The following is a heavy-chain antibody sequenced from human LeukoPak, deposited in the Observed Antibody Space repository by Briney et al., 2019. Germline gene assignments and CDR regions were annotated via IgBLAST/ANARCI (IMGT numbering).Heavy chain of an antibody. J-gene: IGHJ5*01. D-gene: IGHD5-12*01. CDR3: ARVGSHRNSGYDS. Sequence: GGSLRLSCAASGFNLHLHAMSWVRQTPGKGLEWVADIRSDSSTTAYADSVKGRFTISRDNAKNSLYLQMNSLRAEDTAVYYCARVGSHRNSGYDSWGQGTLVTVSS. V-gene: IGHV3-48*04. CDR1: GFNLHLHA. CDR2: IRSDSSTT.